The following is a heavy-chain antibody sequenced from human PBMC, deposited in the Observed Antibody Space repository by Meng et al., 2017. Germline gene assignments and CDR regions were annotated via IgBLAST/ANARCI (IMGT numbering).Heavy chain of an antibody. Sequence: QVHLVQSGAEVKKPEAAVKVYCKASGYTFTTYAIHWVRQAPGKRLEWMGWINDGNGNTRYSQKFQGRVSITRDTSASTAYMELSSLRSEDTAVYYCARCIAVAGNWFDPWGQGTLVTVSS. J-gene: IGHJ5*02. CDR2: INDGNGNT. CDR3: ARCIAVAGNWFDP. CDR1: GYTFTTYA. D-gene: IGHD6-19*01. V-gene: IGHV1-3*01.